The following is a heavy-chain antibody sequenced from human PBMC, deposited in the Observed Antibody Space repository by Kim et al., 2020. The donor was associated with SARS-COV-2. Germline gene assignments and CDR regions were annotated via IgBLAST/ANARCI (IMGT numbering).Heavy chain of an antibody. CDR2: ISSSSGHT. J-gene: IGHJ4*02. D-gene: IGHD2-8*02. V-gene: IGHV3-21*01. CDR3: ARDFKILVVNPFDY. Sequence: GGSLRLSCAASGFIFSTYTMNWVRQAPGKGLEWVSSISSSSGHTYYADSVKGRFTISRDNAKNSLYLQMNSLRAEDTAVYYCARDFKILVVNPFDYWGQGTLVTVSS. CDR1: GFIFSTYT.